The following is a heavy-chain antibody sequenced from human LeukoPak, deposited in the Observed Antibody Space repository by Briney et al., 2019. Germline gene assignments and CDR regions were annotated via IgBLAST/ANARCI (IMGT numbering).Heavy chain of an antibody. J-gene: IGHJ3*02. V-gene: IGHV3-33*01. Sequence: GGSLRLSCAASGFTFSSYGMHWVRQAPGKGLEWVAAIWYDGSNKYYADSVKGRFTISRDNSKNTLYLQMNSLRAEDTAMYYCARAMIVVVPAASSDDAFDIWGRGTMVTVSS. CDR2: IWYDGSNK. CDR3: ARAMIVVVPAASSDDAFDI. CDR1: GFTFSSYG. D-gene: IGHD2-2*01.